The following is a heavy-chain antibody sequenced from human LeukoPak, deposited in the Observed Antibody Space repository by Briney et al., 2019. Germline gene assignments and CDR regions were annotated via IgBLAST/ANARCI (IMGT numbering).Heavy chain of an antibody. J-gene: IGHJ4*02. CDR2: IHSSGST. Sequence: SETLSLTCSVYGGSINAFYWSWIRQPAGKGLEWIGRIHSSGSTNYSPSLKSRVTMLLDPSKNQFSLSLISVTAADTAVYYCAREAVHYGSGSLDYWGQGTLVTVSS. V-gene: IGHV4-4*07. D-gene: IGHD3-10*01. CDR1: GGSINAFY. CDR3: AREAVHYGSGSLDY.